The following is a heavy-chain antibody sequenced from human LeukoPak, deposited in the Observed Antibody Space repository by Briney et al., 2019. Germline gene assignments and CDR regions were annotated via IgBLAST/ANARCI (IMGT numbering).Heavy chain of an antibody. V-gene: IGHV1-69*05. Sequence: ASVKVSCKASGGTFSSYAISWVRQAPGQGLEWMGGIIPIFGTANYAQKFQGRVTITTDESTSTAYMELSRPISEDTAVYYCARVTQYYYDSSGYYPAPYYYYMDVWGKGTTVTVSS. J-gene: IGHJ6*03. D-gene: IGHD3-22*01. CDR1: GGTFSSYA. CDR3: ARVTQYYYDSSGYYPAPYYYYMDV. CDR2: IIPIFGTA.